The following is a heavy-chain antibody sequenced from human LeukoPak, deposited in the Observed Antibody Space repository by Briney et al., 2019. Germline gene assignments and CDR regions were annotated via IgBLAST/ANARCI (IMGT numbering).Heavy chain of an antibody. Sequence: GGSLRLSCAASGLTFSRHWMTWVRQAPGKGLEWVANIKHDGSEKNYVDSVKGRFTISRDNAKNSLYLQMNSLRAEDTAVYYCATPLDYYDRSDSHQGGDWGQGTLVTVSS. CDR1: GLTFSRHW. CDR2: IKHDGSEK. V-gene: IGHV3-7*03. D-gene: IGHD3-22*01. CDR3: ATPLDYYDRSDSHQGGD. J-gene: IGHJ4*02.